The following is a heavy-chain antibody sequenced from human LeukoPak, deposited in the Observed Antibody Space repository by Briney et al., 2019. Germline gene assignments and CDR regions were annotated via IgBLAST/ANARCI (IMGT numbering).Heavy chain of an antibody. D-gene: IGHD1-26*01. J-gene: IGHJ4*01. CDR2: INHSGST. CDR1: GDSFSGYY. V-gene: IGHV4-34*01. Sequence: SETLSLTCAVYGDSFSGYYWSWLRQPPGKGLEWLVEINHSGSTNYNPSLKRRVTLSVDTCKNQFSLRLRSVTAADTAVYYRASGSYLPFDYWGPGTPVTASS. CDR3: ASGSYLPFDY.